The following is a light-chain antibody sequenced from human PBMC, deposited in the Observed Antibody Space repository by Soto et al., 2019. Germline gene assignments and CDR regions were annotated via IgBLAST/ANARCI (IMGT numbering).Light chain of an antibody. CDR2: GAS. V-gene: IGKV3-20*01. CDR1: QSVTSSS. Sequence: EIGWTQSPGTLSFSPGERATLFCRASQSVTSSSIAWHQQKPGQAPRLLIYGASIRATGIPDRFSASGSGTDFPLTIRRRESEDSAVYYCQHYGSSPWLTFGGGTKVESK. J-gene: IGKJ4*01. CDR3: QHYGSSPWLT.